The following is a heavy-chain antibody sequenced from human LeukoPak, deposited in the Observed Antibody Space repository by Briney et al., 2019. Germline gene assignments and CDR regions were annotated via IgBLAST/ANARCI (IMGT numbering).Heavy chain of an antibody. J-gene: IGHJ2*01. V-gene: IGHV4-59*01. CDR1: GGSLGTYY. D-gene: IGHD5-24*01. CDR3: ARQRVPGYNCWSFDL. Sequence: PSETLSLTCTVSGGSLGTYYWSWIRQPPGKGLEWIGYIHYSGSTNCHPSLKSRATISVDTSKNQISLKLSSVTAADTAVYYCARQRVPGYNCWSFDLWGRGTLVTVSS. CDR2: IHYSGST.